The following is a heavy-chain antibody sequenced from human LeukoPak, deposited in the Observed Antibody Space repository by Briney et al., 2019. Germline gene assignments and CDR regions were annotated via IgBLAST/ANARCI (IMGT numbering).Heavy chain of an antibody. V-gene: IGHV4-31*03. Sequence: SETLSLTCTVSGGSISSGGYYWSWIRQHPGKGLEWIGYIYYSGSTYYNPSLKSRVTISVDTSKNQFSLKLSSVTVADTAVYYCARARPDYGDVRGGMDVWGQGTTVTVSS. D-gene: IGHD4-17*01. J-gene: IGHJ6*02. CDR3: ARARPDYGDVRGGMDV. CDR2: IYYSGST. CDR1: GGSISSGGYY.